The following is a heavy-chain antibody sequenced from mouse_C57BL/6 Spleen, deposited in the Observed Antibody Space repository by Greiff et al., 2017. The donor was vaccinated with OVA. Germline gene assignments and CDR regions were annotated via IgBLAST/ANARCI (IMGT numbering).Heavy chain of an antibody. CDR2: IYPGDGDT. Sequence: VQLQQSGAELVKPGASVKISCKASGYAFSSYWMNWVKQRPGKGLEWVGQIYPGDGDTNYNGKFKGKATLTADKSSSTAYMQLSSLTSEDSAVYFCARCPYGDDRDYFDYWGQGTTLTVAS. V-gene: IGHV1-80*01. J-gene: IGHJ2*01. D-gene: IGHD2-2*01. CDR1: GYAFSSYW. CDR3: ARCPYGDDRDYFDY.